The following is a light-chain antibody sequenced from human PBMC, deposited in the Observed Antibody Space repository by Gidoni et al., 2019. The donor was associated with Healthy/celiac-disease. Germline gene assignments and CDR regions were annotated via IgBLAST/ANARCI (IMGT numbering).Light chain of an antibody. Sequence: SALTQPASVSGSPGQSVTISCTGTSRDVVSYNYVPWYQQHPGKAPKLMIYDVSNRPSGVSNRFSGSKSGNTASLTISGLQAEDEADYYCSSYTSSSTPVVFGGGTKLTVL. CDR2: DVS. V-gene: IGLV2-14*01. CDR3: SSYTSSSTPVV. CDR1: SRDVVSYNY. J-gene: IGLJ2*01.